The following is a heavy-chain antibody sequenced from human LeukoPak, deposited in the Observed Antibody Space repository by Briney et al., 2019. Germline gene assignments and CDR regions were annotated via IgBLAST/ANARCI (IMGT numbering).Heavy chain of an antibody. CDR3: ARVYTANGPGGY. CDR1: GYSISSGYY. Sequence: SETLSLTCAVSGYSISSGYYWGWIRQPPGKGLEWIGSIYHSGSTYYNPSLKSRVTISVDTSKNQFSLKLSSVTAADTAVYYRARVYTANGPGGYWGQGTLVTVSS. V-gene: IGHV4-38-2*01. J-gene: IGHJ4*02. CDR2: IYHSGST. D-gene: IGHD1-1*01.